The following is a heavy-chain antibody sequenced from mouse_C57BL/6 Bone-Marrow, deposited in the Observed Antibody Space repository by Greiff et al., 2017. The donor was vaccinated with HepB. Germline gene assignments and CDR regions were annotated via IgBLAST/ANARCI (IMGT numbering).Heavy chain of an antibody. CDR2: IYPGSGST. Sequence: QVQLQQPGAELVKPGASVKMSCKASGYTFTSYWITWVKQRPGQGLEWIGDIYPGSGSTNYNEKFKSKATLTLDTSSSTAYMQLSSLTSEDSAVYYCARWEVDFDYWGQGTTLTVSS. CDR3: ARWEVDFDY. V-gene: IGHV1-55*01. CDR1: GYTFTSYW. J-gene: IGHJ2*01. D-gene: IGHD1-3*01.